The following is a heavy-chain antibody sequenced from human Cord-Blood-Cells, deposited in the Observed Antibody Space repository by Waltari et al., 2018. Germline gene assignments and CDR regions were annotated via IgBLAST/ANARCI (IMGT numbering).Heavy chain of an antibody. CDR1: GYTFTSYD. CDR2: MNPNSGNT. D-gene: IGHD1-7*01. J-gene: IGHJ3*02. Sequence: QVQLVQSGAEVKKPGASVKVSCKASGYTFTSYDINWVRQATGQGLEWMGWMNPNSGNTGYAQKFECRVTITRNTSISTAYMELSSLRSEDTAVYYCAGKYNWNYGDAFDIWGQGTMVTVSS. CDR3: AGKYNWNYGDAFDI. V-gene: IGHV1-8*03.